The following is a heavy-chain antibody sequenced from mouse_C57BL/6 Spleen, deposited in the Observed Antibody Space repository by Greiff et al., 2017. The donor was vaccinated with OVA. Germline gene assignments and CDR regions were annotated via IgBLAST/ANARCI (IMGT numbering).Heavy chain of an antibody. V-gene: IGHV1-54*01. CDR3: ETSQTITSHFDY. CDR1: GYAFTNYL. J-gene: IGHJ2*01. Sequence: QVQLQQSGAELVRPGTSVKVSCKASGYAFTNYLMEWVKQRPGQGLEWIGVINPGSGGTNYNEKFKGKATLTAEKSASTAYMQLSTLTSEVSAVYIDETSQTITSHFDYWGQGTTLTVSS. CDR2: INPGSGGT. D-gene: IGHD1-1*01.